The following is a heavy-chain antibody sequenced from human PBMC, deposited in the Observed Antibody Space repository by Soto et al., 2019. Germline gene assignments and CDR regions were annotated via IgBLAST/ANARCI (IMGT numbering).Heavy chain of an antibody. CDR2: IWYDGSNK. Sequence: GGSLRLSCAASGFTFSSYGMHWVRQAPGKGLEWVAVIWYDGSNKYYADSVKGRFTISRDNSKNTLYLQMNSLRAEDTAVYYCARDKQWLVPDYWGQGPLVTVSS. CDR3: ARDKQWLVPDY. V-gene: IGHV3-33*01. D-gene: IGHD6-19*01. J-gene: IGHJ4*02. CDR1: GFTFSSYG.